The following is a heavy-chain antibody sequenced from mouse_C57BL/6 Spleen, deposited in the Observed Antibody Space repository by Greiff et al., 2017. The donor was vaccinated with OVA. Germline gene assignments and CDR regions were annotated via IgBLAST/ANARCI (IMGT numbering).Heavy chain of an antibody. CDR3: ARAGGSSYPFAY. CDR1: GYTFTSYW. J-gene: IGHJ3*01. CDR2: IDPSDNYT. Sequence: QVQLQQPGAELVMPGASVKLSCKASGYTFTSYWMHWVKQRPGQGLEWIGEIDPSDNYTNYNQKFKGKSTLTVDKSSSTAYMQLSSRTSEDSAVYYCARAGGSSYPFAYWGKGTLVTVSA. V-gene: IGHV1-69*01. D-gene: IGHD1-1*01.